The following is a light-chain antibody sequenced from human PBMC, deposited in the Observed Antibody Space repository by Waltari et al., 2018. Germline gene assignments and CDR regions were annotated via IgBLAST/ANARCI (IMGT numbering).Light chain of an antibody. CDR2: DAS. CDR3: QQFINDPLT. J-gene: IGKJ3*01. V-gene: IGKV1D-13*01. CDR1: QDIVSA. Sequence: ALQLTQSPSSLSASVGHRVTITCRASQDIVSALAWYQQKPGRAPKLLISDASTLETGVPSRFSGSGSGTDFTLSISSLQPEDFATYYCQQFINDPLTFGPGTTVDVK.